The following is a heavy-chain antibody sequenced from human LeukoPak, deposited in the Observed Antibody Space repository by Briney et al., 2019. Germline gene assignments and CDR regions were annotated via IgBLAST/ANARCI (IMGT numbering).Heavy chain of an antibody. Sequence: GGSLRLSCAASGFTFSSYGMHWVRQAPGKGLERVAVIWYDGSNKYYADSVKGRFTISRDNSKNTLYLQMNSLRAEDTAVYYCAKVGYSSSWYEDYFDYWGQGTLVTVSS. CDR3: AKVGYSSSWYEDYFDY. CDR1: GFTFSSYG. D-gene: IGHD6-13*01. J-gene: IGHJ4*02. CDR2: IWYDGSNK. V-gene: IGHV3-33*06.